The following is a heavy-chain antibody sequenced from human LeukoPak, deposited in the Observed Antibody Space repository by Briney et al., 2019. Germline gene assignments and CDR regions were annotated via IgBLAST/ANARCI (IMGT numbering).Heavy chain of an antibody. CDR3: ASGYYSLDY. CDR1: GGSFSGYY. CDR2: INHSGST. D-gene: IGHD3-10*01. V-gene: IGHV4-34*01. J-gene: IGHJ4*02. Sequence: SETLSLTCAAYGGSFSGYYWSWISHPPGKGLEWIGGINHSGSTNYNPSLKSRVTISVDTSKNQFSLKLSSVTAADTAVYYCASGYYSLDYWGQGTLVTVSS.